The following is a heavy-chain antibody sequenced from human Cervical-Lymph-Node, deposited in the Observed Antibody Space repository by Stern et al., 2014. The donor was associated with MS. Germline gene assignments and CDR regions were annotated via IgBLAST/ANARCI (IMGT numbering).Heavy chain of an antibody. CDR3: ATDGEQTLGLADD. Sequence: QVQLMQSGPVVKRPGSSVRVSCEASGVNFSSRRISWVRQAPGHGLEWMGSIILLLSTTDYAQKFQGRLAITADESTGTAYMELSGLRPEDTAIYYCATDGEQTLGLADDWGQGTLVTVAS. D-gene: IGHD3-16*01. J-gene: IGHJ4*02. CDR1: GVNFSSRR. V-gene: IGHV1-69*11. CDR2: IILLLSTT.